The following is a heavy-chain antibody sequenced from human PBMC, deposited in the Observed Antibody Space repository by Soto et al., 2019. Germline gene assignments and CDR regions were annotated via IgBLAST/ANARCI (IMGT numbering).Heavy chain of an antibody. CDR1: GFTFSSYW. CDR2: INSDGSST. J-gene: IGHJ3*02. CDR3: ARGSYCGGDCYSERDHAFDI. D-gene: IGHD2-21*02. Sequence: EVQLVESGGGLVQPGESLRLSCAASGFTFSSYWMHWVRQAPGKGLVWVSRINSDGSSTSYADSVKGRFTISRDNAKNTLYLQMNSLRAEDTAVYYCARGSYCGGDCYSERDHAFDIWGQGTMVTVSS. V-gene: IGHV3-74*01.